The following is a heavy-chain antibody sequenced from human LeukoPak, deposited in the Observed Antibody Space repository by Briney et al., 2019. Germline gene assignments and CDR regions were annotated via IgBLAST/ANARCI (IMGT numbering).Heavy chain of an antibody. J-gene: IGHJ4*02. CDR3: ARALGISSDY. CDR2: INTDGSST. V-gene: IGHV3-74*01. CDR1: GFTFSTYW. D-gene: IGHD1-26*01. Sequence: GGSLRLSCAGSGFTFSTYWMHWVRQAPGKALVWVSRINTDGSSTTYADSVKGRFTISRDNAKNTLYLQMNSLRAEDTALYYCARALGISSDYWGQGTLVSVSS.